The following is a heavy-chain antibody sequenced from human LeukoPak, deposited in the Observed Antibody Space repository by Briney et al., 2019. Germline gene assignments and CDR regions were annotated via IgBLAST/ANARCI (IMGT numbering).Heavy chain of an antibody. CDR1: GYTFTSYY. CDR3: ARNQARSSSWFNWFDP. J-gene: IGHJ5*02. Sequence: ASVKVSCKASGYTFTSYYMHWVRQAPGQGLEWMGIINPSGGSTSYAQKFQGRVTITADKSTSTAYMELSSLRSEDTAVYYCARNQARSSSWFNWFDPWGQGTLVTVSS. CDR2: INPSGGST. D-gene: IGHD6-13*01. V-gene: IGHV1-46*01.